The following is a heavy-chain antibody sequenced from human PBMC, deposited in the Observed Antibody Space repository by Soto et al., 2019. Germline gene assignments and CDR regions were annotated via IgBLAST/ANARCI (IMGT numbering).Heavy chain of an antibody. Sequence: QVQLVQSGAEVKKPGASVKVSCKASGYTFTSYAMHWVRQAPGQRLEWMGWINAGNGNTKYSQKFQGRVTITRDTSASTAYMELSSLRSEDTAVYYCARDPPRTYGDYFGGFDPWGQGTLVTVSS. D-gene: IGHD4-17*01. CDR1: GYTFTSYA. CDR3: ARDPPRTYGDYFGGFDP. J-gene: IGHJ5*02. CDR2: INAGNGNT. V-gene: IGHV1-3*01.